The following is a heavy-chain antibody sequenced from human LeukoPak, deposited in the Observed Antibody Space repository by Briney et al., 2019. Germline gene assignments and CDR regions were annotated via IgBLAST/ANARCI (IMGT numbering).Heavy chain of an antibody. J-gene: IGHJ6*04. Sequence: GASVKVSCKASGYTFTAYYIHWVRQAPGQGLEWMGWINPNSGGTNYAQKFQGRVTLTRDTSITTAYMELNRLRSDDTAVYYCAKARGLYCNSTSCYDCDVWGKGTTVTVSS. CDR1: GYTFTAYY. V-gene: IGHV1-2*02. CDR3: AKARGLYCNSTSCYDCDV. D-gene: IGHD2-2*01. CDR2: INPNSGGT.